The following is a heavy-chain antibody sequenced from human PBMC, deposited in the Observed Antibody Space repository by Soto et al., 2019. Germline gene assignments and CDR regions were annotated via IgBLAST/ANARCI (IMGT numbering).Heavy chain of an antibody. Sequence: GGSLRLSCAASGFTFSSYAMSWVRQAPEKRLEWVSAISGSGGSTYYADSVKGRFTISRDNSKNTLYLQMNSLRAEDTAVYYCAKDPITIFGVINRYYMDVWGKGTTVTLSS. CDR1: GFTFSSYA. V-gene: IGHV3-23*01. CDR2: ISGSGGST. J-gene: IGHJ6*03. CDR3: AKDPITIFGVINRYYMDV. D-gene: IGHD3-3*01.